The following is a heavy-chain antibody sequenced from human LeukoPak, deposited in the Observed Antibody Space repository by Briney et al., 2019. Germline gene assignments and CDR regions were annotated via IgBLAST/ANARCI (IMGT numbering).Heavy chain of an antibody. CDR3: AGDTATPIGY. CDR1: GFTFSSYW. J-gene: IGHJ4*02. Sequence: GGSLRLSCAASGFTFSSYWMSWVRQAPGKGLEWVANIKQDGSGKYYVDSVKGRFSISRDNAKNSLYLQMSGLRAEDTAVYYCAGDTATPIGYWGQGTLVTVSS. D-gene: IGHD5-18*01. CDR2: IKQDGSGK. V-gene: IGHV3-7*04.